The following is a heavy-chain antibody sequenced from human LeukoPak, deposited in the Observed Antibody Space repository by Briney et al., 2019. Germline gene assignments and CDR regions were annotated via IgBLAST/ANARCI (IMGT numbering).Heavy chain of an antibody. J-gene: IGHJ6*02. CDR1: GGSISSYY. CDR3: ARESVRLGGMDV. CDR2: IYYSGST. D-gene: IGHD5-12*01. Sequence: SETLSLTCTVSGGSISSYYWSWIRQPPGKGLEWIGYIYYSGSTNYNPSLKSRVTISVDTSKNQFSLKLSSVTAADTAVYYCARESVRLGGMDVWGQGITVTVSS. V-gene: IGHV4-59*01.